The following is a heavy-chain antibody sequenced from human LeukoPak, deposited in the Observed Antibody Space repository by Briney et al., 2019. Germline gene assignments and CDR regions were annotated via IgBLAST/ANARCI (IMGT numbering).Heavy chain of an antibody. CDR3: ATGRGYCSSTSCYKAPLWRLHS. J-gene: IGHJ4*02. Sequence: ASVKVSCKVSGYTFTELSMHWVRQAPGKGLEWMGGFDPEDGETIYAQKFQGRVTMTEDTSTDTAYMELSSLRSEDTAVYYCATGRGYCSSTSCYKAPLWRLHSWGQGTLVTVSS. CDR2: FDPEDGET. D-gene: IGHD2-2*02. CDR1: GYTFTELS. V-gene: IGHV1-24*01.